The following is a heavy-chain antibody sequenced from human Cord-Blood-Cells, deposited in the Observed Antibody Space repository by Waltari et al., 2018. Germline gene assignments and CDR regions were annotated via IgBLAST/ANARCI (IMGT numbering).Heavy chain of an antibody. J-gene: IGHJ3*02. CDR3: ARGRGYCSSTSCYFAFDI. D-gene: IGHD2-2*01. CDR2: INHSGST. V-gene: IGHV4-34*01. Sequence: QVQLQQWDAGLLKPSETLSLTCAVYGGSFRGYYWSWIRQPPGKGLEWIGEINHSGSTNYNPSLKSRVTISVDTSKNQFSLKLSSVTAADTAVYYCARGRGYCSSTSCYFAFDIWGQGTMVTVSS. CDR1: GGSFRGYY.